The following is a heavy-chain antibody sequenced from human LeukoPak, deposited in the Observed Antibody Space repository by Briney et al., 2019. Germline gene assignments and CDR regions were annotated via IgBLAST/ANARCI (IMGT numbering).Heavy chain of an antibody. CDR3: ARGWYYDILTGYDYYYYYMDV. Sequence: ASVKVSCKASGYTFTSYDINWVRQATGQGLEWTGWMNPNSGNTGYAQKFQGRVTMTRNTSISTAYMELSSLRSEDTAVYYCARGWYYDILTGYDYYYYYMDVWGKGTTVTVSS. D-gene: IGHD3-9*01. CDR2: MNPNSGNT. J-gene: IGHJ6*03. V-gene: IGHV1-8*01. CDR1: GYTFTSYD.